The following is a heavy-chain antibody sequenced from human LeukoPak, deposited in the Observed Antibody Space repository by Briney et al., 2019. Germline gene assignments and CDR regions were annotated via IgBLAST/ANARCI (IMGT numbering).Heavy chain of an antibody. Sequence: GGSLRLSCSASGFTFSNYGMSWVRQAPGKGLDWVSGIHGSRGSTYYPDSVKRRTTISSDNSKNTLHLQINGLTAYAAAVYSFARGYDLWMGYSFDYWGQGTLVTVSS. CDR3: ARGYDLWMGYSFDY. V-gene: IGHV3-23*01. D-gene: IGHD3-3*01. J-gene: IGHJ4*02. CDR1: GFTFSNYG. CDR2: IHGSRGST.